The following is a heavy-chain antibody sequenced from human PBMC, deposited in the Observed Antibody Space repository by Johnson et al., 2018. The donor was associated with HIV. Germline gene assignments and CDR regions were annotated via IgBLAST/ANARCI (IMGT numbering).Heavy chain of an antibody. CDR2: INQDGSAK. CDR3: ATPQGWSTLDAFDI. Sequence: VQLVESGGGLVQPGGSLRLSCAASGFTVSSNYMSWVRQAPGQGLEWVANINQDGSAKYYVDSVKGRYTISRDNAKNSLYLQMNSLRAEDTAVYYCATPQGWSTLDAFDIWGQGTMVTVSS. CDR1: GFTVSSNY. J-gene: IGHJ3*02. D-gene: IGHD2-15*01. V-gene: IGHV3-7*01.